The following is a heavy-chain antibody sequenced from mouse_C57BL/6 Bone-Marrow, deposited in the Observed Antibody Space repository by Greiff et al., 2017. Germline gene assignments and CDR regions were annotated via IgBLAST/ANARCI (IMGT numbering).Heavy chain of an antibody. D-gene: IGHD1-1*01. CDR1: GYTFTSYT. V-gene: IGHV1-4*01. CDR2: IHPSSGYT. J-gene: IGHJ2*01. CDR3: AITTVVAFDY. Sequence: VQLQQSGAELARPGASVKMSCKASGYTFTSYTMHWVKQRPGPGLEWIGYIHPSSGYTKYNQKFKDKATLTADKSSSTAYMQLISLTSEDSAVYYCAITTVVAFDYWGQGTTLSVSS.